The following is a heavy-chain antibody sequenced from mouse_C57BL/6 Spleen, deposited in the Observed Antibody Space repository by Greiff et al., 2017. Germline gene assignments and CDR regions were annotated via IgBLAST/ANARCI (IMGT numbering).Heavy chain of an antibody. CDR3: ARGEILPGYFDV. CDR1: GYTFTSYW. V-gene: IGHV1-52*01. D-gene: IGHD1-1*01. Sequence: QVQLQQPGAELVRPGSSVKLSCKASGYTFTSYWMHWVKQRPIQGLEWIGNLDPSDSETHYNQQFKDKDTLTVDKSSSTAYMRLSSLTSEDSAVYYCARGEILPGYFDVWGTGTTVTVSS. CDR2: LDPSDSET. J-gene: IGHJ1*03.